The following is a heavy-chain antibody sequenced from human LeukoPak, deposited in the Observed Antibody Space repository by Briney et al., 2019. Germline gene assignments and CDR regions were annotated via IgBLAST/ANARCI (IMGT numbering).Heavy chain of an antibody. Sequence: GGSLRLSCAASGFTFSSYVMHWVRQAPGKGLEWVAVIWYDGSNKYYADSVKGRFTISRDNSKNTLYLQMNSLRAEDTAVYYCARDGPIVGATTHFDYWGQGTLVTVSS. D-gene: IGHD1-26*01. CDR2: IWYDGSNK. CDR1: GFTFSSYV. V-gene: IGHV3-33*01. CDR3: ARDGPIVGATTHFDY. J-gene: IGHJ4*02.